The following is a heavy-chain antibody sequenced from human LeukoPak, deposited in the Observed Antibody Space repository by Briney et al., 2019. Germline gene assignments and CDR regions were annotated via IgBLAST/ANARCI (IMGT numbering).Heavy chain of an antibody. D-gene: IGHD4-11*01. Sequence: PSETLSLTCAVYGVSFSGYYWSWIRQPPGQGLEWIGEINHGGSTNYTPSLKSRVTISVDTSKNQFSLKLSSVTAADTAVYYCARVYSNYDYYFDYWGQGTLVTVSS. CDR2: INHGGST. CDR3: ARVYSNYDYYFDY. J-gene: IGHJ4*02. V-gene: IGHV4-34*01. CDR1: GVSFSGYY.